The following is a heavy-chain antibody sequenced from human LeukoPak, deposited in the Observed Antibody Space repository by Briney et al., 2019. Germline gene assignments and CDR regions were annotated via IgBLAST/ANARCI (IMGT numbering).Heavy chain of an antibody. V-gene: IGHV3-74*01. J-gene: IGHJ4*02. CDR1: GFTFSSYW. Sequence: PGGSLRLSCAASGFTFSSYWMHWVRQAPGKGLMWVSRINSDGSSTSYADSVKGRFTISRDNAKNTLYLQMNSLRAEDTAVYYCARVGRELTIDYWGQGTLVTVSS. D-gene: IGHD1-26*01. CDR3: ARVGRELTIDY. CDR2: INSDGSST.